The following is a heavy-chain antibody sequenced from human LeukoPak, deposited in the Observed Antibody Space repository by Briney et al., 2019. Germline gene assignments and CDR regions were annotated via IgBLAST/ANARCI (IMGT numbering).Heavy chain of an antibody. D-gene: IGHD3-10*01. CDR2: IKQDGSEK. CDR3: TRGGMVRRVMGAFDI. V-gene: IGHV3-7*01. J-gene: IGHJ3*02. Sequence: GGSLRLSCAASGFTFSSYWMSWVRQAPGKGLEWVANIKQDGSEKYYVDSVKGRFTISRDNVENSLSLQMNSLRAEDTAVFYCTRGGMVRRVMGAFDIWGQGTLVTVSS. CDR1: GFTFSSYW.